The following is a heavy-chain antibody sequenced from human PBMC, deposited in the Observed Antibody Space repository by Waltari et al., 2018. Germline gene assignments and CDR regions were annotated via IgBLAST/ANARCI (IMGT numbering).Heavy chain of an antibody. V-gene: IGHV1-2*06. Sequence: QVHLVQSGAEVKKPGASVKVYCKAYGYPFTGCYIQWVRRAPGQGLEWMGRINPNSGDTNYAQKFQGRVTLTRDTSINTAYMELSSLKSDDTAVYYCARDLGSDYGNRDYWGQGTLVTVPS. CDR2: INPNSGDT. CDR3: ARDLGSDYGNRDY. CDR1: GYPFTGCY. J-gene: IGHJ4*02. D-gene: IGHD4-17*01.